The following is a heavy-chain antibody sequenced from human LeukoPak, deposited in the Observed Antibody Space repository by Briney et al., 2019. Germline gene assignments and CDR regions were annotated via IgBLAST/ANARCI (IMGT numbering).Heavy chain of an antibody. D-gene: IGHD1-1*01. J-gene: IGHJ6*03. V-gene: IGHV4-4*07. Sequence: SETLPLTCTVSGGSISSYYWNWIRQPAGKGLEWIGLISSSGSANYNPSLKSRVTLSVDTSKNQLSLILNSVTTADTAVFYCATEPTRTPYYYMDVWGKGTTVIVSS. CDR2: ISSSGSA. CDR1: GGSISSYY. CDR3: ATEPTRTPYYYMDV.